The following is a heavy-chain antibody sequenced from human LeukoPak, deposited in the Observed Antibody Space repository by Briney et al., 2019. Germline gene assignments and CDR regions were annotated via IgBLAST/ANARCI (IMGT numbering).Heavy chain of an antibody. D-gene: IGHD4-17*01. J-gene: IGHJ4*02. CDR3: ATYPTVTTDY. V-gene: IGHV7-4-1*02. CDR2: INTNTGNP. Sequence: ASVKVSCKASGYSFTSYAMNWVRQAPGQGLEWMGWINTNTGNPTYAQGFTGRFIFSLDTSVSTAYLQISSLKAEDTAVYYCATYPTVTTDYWGQGTLVTVSS. CDR1: GYSFTSYA.